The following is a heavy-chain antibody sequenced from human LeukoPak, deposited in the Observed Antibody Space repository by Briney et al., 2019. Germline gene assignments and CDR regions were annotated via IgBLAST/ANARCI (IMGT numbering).Heavy chain of an antibody. CDR1: GFTFSSYA. CDR3: ARGPRDGYNRLGY. V-gene: IGHV3-30*04. Sequence: GRSLRLSCAASGFTFSSYAMHWVRQAPGKGLEWVAVISYDGSNKYYADSVKGRFTISRDNSKNTLYLQMNSLRAEDTAVYYCARGPRDGYNRLGYWGQGTLVTVSS. CDR2: ISYDGSNK. J-gene: IGHJ4*02. D-gene: IGHD5-24*01.